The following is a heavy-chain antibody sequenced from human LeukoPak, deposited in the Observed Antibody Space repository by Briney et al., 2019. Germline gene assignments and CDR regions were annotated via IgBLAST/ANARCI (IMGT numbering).Heavy chain of an antibody. V-gene: IGHV1-46*01. Sequence: ASVKVSCKASGYTFTSYYMHWVRQAPGQGLEWMGIINPSGGSTSYAQKFQGRVTMTRDTSISTAYMELSRLRSDDTAVYYCARAYYDFWSGYYYLGYWGQGTLVTVSS. CDR3: ARAYYDFWSGYYYLGY. D-gene: IGHD3-3*01. CDR2: INPSGGST. J-gene: IGHJ4*02. CDR1: GYTFTSYY.